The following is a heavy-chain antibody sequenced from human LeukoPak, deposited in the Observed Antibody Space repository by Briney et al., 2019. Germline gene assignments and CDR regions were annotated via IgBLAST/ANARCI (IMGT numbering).Heavy chain of an antibody. CDR1: GFKFSSYG. J-gene: IGHJ4*02. CDR2: ISYDGSNK. V-gene: IGHV3-30-3*01. CDR3: VRGCGGNGGD. D-gene: IGHD2-21*01. Sequence: WGSLRLSCAVSGFKFSSYGMHWVRQAPGKGLEWVGFISYDGSNKYHADSVKGRFTISRDNSKNTLYLQLNSLRVEDTAVYYCVRGCGGNGGDWGQGTLVTVSS.